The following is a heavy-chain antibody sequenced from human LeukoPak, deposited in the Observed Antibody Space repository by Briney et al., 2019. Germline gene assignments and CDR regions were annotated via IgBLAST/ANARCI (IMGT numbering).Heavy chain of an antibody. J-gene: IGHJ5*02. V-gene: IGHV3-30-3*01. D-gene: IGHD2-15*01. CDR1: GFTFSSYA. Sequence: PGGSLRLSCAASGFTFSSYAMHWVRQAPGKGLEWVAVISYDGSNKYYADSVKGRFTIYRDNSKNTLYLQMNSLRAEDTAVYYCARAGDIVVEYNWFDPWGQGTLVTVPS. CDR3: ARAGDIVVEYNWFDP. CDR2: ISYDGSNK.